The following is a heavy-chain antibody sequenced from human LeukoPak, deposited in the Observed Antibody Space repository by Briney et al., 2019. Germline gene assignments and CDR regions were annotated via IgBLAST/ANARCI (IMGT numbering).Heavy chain of an antibody. V-gene: IGHV3-33*05. D-gene: IGHD3-22*01. CDR2: ISYDGSNK. CDR1: GFTFSSYG. Sequence: GGSLRLSCVASGFTFSSYGMDWVRQAPGKGLEWVALISYDGSNKYYADSVKGRFTISRDISKNTLYLQMNSLRAEDTAVYYCARGSPHSSGYYYGAFDIWGQGTMVTVSS. J-gene: IGHJ3*02. CDR3: ARGSPHSSGYYYGAFDI.